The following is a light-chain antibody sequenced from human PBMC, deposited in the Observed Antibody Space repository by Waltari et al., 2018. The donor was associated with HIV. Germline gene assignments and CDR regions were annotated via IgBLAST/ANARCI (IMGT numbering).Light chain of an antibody. Sequence: QSVLTQPPSLSGAPGQRVTISCTGSTSNIGAPFDVLWYQQFPGKAPKLLIHGNTLRPSGVPDRFSASTSGSSASLAITGLHLEDEATYYCQSYDSSLSSWIFGGGTKLTVL. CDR2: GNT. CDR1: TSNIGAPFD. J-gene: IGLJ2*01. CDR3: QSYDSSLSSWI. V-gene: IGLV1-40*01.